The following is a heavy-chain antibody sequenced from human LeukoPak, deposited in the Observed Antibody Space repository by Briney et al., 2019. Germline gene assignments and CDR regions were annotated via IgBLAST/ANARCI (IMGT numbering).Heavy chain of an antibody. Sequence: SVKVSCKASGGTFSSYAISWVRQAPGQGLEWMGGIIPIFGTANYAQKFQGRVTITADESTSTAYMELSSLRAEDTAVYYCAKEMRYYDSSGYPPDAFDIWGQGTMVTVSS. CDR1: GGTFSSYA. CDR2: IIPIFGTA. V-gene: IGHV1-69*13. CDR3: AKEMRYYDSSGYPPDAFDI. J-gene: IGHJ3*02. D-gene: IGHD3-22*01.